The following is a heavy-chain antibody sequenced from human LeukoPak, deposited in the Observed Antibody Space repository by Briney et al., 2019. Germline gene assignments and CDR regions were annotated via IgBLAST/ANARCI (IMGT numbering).Heavy chain of an antibody. CDR3: ASKKYSSSPFDY. Sequence: SQTLLLTCTVSGGSISSSSYYWGWIRQPPGKGLEWIGSIYYSGSTYYNPSLKSRVTISVDTSKNQFSLKLSSVTAADTAVYYCASKKYSSSPFDYWGQGTLVTVSS. CDR2: IYYSGST. CDR1: GGSISSSSYY. D-gene: IGHD6-6*01. J-gene: IGHJ4*02. V-gene: IGHV4-39*01.